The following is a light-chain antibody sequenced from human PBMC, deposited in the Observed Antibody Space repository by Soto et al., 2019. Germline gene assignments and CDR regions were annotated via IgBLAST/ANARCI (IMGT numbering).Light chain of an antibody. CDR1: QDIGNW. J-gene: IGKJ5*01. V-gene: IGKV1D-16*01. CDR2: SAS. CDR3: QQYSHLIT. Sequence: DIQVTQSPPSMAASVGHRVTITCRASQDIGNWMTWYQQKPGKAPKLLIYSASTLVRGVPSRFSGIGSGTDFTLTISSLKPEDIATYYCQQYSHLITFGQGTRLEIK.